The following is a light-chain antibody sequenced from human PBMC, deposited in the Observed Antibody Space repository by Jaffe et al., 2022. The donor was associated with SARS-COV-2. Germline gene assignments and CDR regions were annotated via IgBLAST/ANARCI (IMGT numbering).Light chain of an antibody. V-gene: IGKV3-15*01. CDR3: QQYNKWPRT. Sequence: IVMTQSPATLSLSPGERATLSCRASQGVTSNLAWYQQKPGQAPRLLISGASTRATGIPDRFSGSGSGTEFTLTISSLQSEDFAVYYCQQYNKWPRTFGQGTKVEIK. CDR1: QGVTSN. J-gene: IGKJ1*01. CDR2: GAS.